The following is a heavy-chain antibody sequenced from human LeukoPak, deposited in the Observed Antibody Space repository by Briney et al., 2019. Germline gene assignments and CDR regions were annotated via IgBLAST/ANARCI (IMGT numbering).Heavy chain of an antibody. D-gene: IGHD3-10*01. CDR2: IYYGGST. CDR3: ARRQYGSGSYYTPPDY. J-gene: IGHJ4*02. V-gene: IGHV4-39*01. Sequence: PSKTLSLTCTVSGGSISSSSYYWGWIRQPPGKGLEWIGSIYYGGSTYYNPSLKSRVTISVDTSENQFSLKLSSVTAADTAVYYCARRQYGSGSYYTPPDYWGQGTLVTVSS. CDR1: GGSISSSSYY.